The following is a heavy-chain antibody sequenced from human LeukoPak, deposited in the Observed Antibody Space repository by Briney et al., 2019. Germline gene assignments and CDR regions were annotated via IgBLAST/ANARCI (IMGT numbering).Heavy chain of an antibody. J-gene: IGHJ4*02. CDR2: INHSGST. CDR3: ARVGRSGWYVLDY. Sequence: SETLSLTCAVYGGSFSGYYWSWIRQPPGKGLEWIGEINHSGSTNYNPSLKSRVTISVDTSKNQFSLKLCSVTAADTAVYYCARVGRSGWYVLDYWGQGTLVSVSS. V-gene: IGHV4-34*01. CDR1: GGSFSGYY. D-gene: IGHD6-19*01.